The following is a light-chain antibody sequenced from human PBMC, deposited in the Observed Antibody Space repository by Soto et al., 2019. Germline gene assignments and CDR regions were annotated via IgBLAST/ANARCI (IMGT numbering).Light chain of an antibody. Sequence: DIQLTQSPSFLSASVGDRVTITCRASQGISSYLAWYQQEPGKAPKLLIYAASTLQSGVPSRFSGGGSGTEFTLTISSLQAEDFATYYCQQLNSYPLTFGGGTKVEIK. CDR3: QQLNSYPLT. V-gene: IGKV1-9*01. CDR1: QGISSY. CDR2: AAS. J-gene: IGKJ4*01.